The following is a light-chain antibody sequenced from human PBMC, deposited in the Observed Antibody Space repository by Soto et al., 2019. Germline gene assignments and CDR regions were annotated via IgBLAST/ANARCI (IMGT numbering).Light chain of an antibody. J-gene: IGKJ2*01. CDR3: QQPNSYPYT. CDR1: QGISSH. V-gene: IGKV1-9*01. Sequence: DIQLTQSPSFLSASVGDRVTITCRASQGISSHLAWYQQKPGKAPKLLIYGASTLQGGVPSRFSGSGSGTEFTLTISSLQPEDSATYSCQQPNSYPYTFGQGTKVDIK. CDR2: GAS.